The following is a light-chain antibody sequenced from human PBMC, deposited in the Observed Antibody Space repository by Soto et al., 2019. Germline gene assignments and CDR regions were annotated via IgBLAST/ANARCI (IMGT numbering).Light chain of an antibody. CDR1: QSLLHSNGYNY. J-gene: IGKJ1*01. CDR2: WGS. Sequence: DIVMTRSPLSLPVTAGEPASVSCRSSQSLLHSNGYNYLDWYLQKPGQSPQLLIYWGSNRASGVPDRFSGSGSGTEFTLTISSLQPDDFATYYCQQYDSVLGTLGPGTKVDIK. CDR3: QQYDSVLGT. V-gene: IGKV2-28*01.